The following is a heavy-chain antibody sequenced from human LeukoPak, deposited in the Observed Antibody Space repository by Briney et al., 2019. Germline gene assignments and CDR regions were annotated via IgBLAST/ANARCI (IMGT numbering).Heavy chain of an antibody. CDR2: IYNTGTT. Sequence: PSETLSLTCTVSGGSISSSSYYWGWIRQPAGKGLEWIGRIYNTGTTNYNPSLKSRLTMSVDTSKNQFSLKLTSVTAADTAVYYCAAHPTGWLQSYWGQGTLVTVSS. CDR1: GGSISSSSYY. V-gene: IGHV4-61*02. D-gene: IGHD5-24*01. J-gene: IGHJ4*02. CDR3: AAHPTGWLQSY.